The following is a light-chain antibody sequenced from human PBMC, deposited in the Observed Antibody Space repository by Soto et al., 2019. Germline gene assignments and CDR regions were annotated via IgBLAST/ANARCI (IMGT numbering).Light chain of an antibody. CDR3: SSHPPSSALQV. V-gene: IGLV2-14*03. J-gene: IGLJ1*01. Sequence: LTQPASVSGSPGQSITISCSGTISDFVVYNYVSWYQQHPGKAPKLMLYGVSKRPSGVSNRFSGSKSGNTASLTISGLQAEDEADYYCSSHPPSSALQVFGTGTKVTVL. CDR1: ISDFVVYNY. CDR2: GVS.